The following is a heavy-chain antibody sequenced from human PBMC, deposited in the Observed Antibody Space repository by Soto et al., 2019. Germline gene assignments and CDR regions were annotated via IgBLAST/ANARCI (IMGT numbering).Heavy chain of an antibody. V-gene: IGHV3-7*05. Sequence: PGGSLRLSCAASGFMFRSLWMSWVRQRPGKGLEWVANINQDGTEKNYVDSVKGRFTISRDNPKNSLHLQMNSLRAEDTALYYCASRNLQYCFRSSCSAPYDYWGQGAQVTVSS. D-gene: IGHD3-22*01. CDR3: ASRNLQYCFRSSCSAPYDY. J-gene: IGHJ4*02. CDR2: INQDGTEK. CDR1: GFMFRSLW.